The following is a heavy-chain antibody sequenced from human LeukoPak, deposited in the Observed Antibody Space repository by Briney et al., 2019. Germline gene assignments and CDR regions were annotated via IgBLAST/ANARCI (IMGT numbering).Heavy chain of an antibody. Sequence: GGSLRLSCAASGFTFDDYAMHWVRQAPGKGLEWVSGISWDSSNRGYADSVKGRFTISRDNAKNSLYMQMNSLRAEDTALYCCAKDIDTGLASGMDVWGQGTTVTVSS. J-gene: IGHJ6*02. V-gene: IGHV3-9*01. CDR3: AKDIDTGLASGMDV. CDR2: ISWDSSNR. CDR1: GFTFDDYA. D-gene: IGHD5-18*01.